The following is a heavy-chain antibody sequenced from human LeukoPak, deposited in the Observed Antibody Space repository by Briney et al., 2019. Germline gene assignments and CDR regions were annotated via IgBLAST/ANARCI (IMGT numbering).Heavy chain of an antibody. CDR1: GYTFTGYY. D-gene: IGHD2-15*01. Sequence: GASVKVSCKASGYTFTGYYMHWVRQAPGQGLEWMGWINPNSGGTNYAQKFQGRVTMTRDTPISTAYMELSRLRSDDTAVYYCARGFCSGGDCYQRTNFDYWGQGTLVTVSS. V-gene: IGHV1-2*02. J-gene: IGHJ4*02. CDR3: ARGFCSGGDCYQRTNFDY. CDR2: INPNSGGT.